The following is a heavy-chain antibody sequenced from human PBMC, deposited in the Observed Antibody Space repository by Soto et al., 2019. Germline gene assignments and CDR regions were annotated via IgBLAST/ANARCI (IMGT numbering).Heavy chain of an antibody. CDR2: LSGSGTST. J-gene: IGHJ4*02. D-gene: IGHD6-19*01. CDR3: AKATTNGGWFNPFDS. CDR1: GFIFVNYA. V-gene: IGHV3-23*01. Sequence: SLRLSCAASGFIFVNYAMNWVRQAPGKGLEWVSGLSGSGTSTYYADSVKGRFTISRDNSRDTLFLQMNSLTADDTAVYYCAKATTNGGWFNPFDSWGQGALVTVSS.